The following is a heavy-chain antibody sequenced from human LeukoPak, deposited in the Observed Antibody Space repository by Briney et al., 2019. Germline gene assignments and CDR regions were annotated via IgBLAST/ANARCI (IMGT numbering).Heavy chain of an antibody. CDR1: GFTFSSYG. CDR3: AKEKLPFAVGYYYGMDV. D-gene: IGHD4-23*01. Sequence: PGRSLRLSCAASGFTFSSYGMHWVRQAPGKGLEWVAVISYDGSNKYYADSVKGRFTISRDNSKNTLYLQMNSLRAEDTAVYYCAKEKLPFAVGYYYGMDVWGKGTTVTVSS. CDR2: ISYDGSNK. V-gene: IGHV3-30*18. J-gene: IGHJ6*04.